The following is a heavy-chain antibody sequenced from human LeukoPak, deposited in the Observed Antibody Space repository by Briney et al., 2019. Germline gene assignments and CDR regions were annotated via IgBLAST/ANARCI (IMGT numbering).Heavy chain of an antibody. V-gene: IGHV4-39*07. CDR2: VYYTGTT. CDR1: GGSISSSSYY. Sequence: SETLSLTCNVSGGSISSSSYYWGWIRQPPGKGLEWLGNVYYTGTTYYNPSLESRVTISVDTSKNQFSLKLSSVTAADTAVYCARFAAAPYDAFDIWGQGTMVTVSS. D-gene: IGHD2-15*01. J-gene: IGHJ3*02. CDR3: ARFAAAPYDAFDI.